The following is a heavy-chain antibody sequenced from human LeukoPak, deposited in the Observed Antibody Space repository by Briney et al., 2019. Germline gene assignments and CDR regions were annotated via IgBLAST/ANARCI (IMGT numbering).Heavy chain of an antibody. D-gene: IGHD3-16*02. CDR3: ARGRYYDYVWGSYRPRRGLDY. CDR2: MNPNSGNT. Sequence: ASVKVSCKASGYTFTSYDINWVRQATGQGLEWMGWMNPNSGNTGYAQKFQGRVTMIRNTSISTAYMELSSLRSEDTAVYYCARGRYYDYVWGSYRPRRGLDYWGQGTLVTVSS. V-gene: IGHV1-8*01. J-gene: IGHJ4*02. CDR1: GYTFTSYD.